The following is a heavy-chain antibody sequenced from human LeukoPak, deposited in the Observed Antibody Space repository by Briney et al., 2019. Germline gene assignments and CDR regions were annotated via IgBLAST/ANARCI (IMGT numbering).Heavy chain of an antibody. CDR2: IYYAGNT. D-gene: IGHD6-13*01. CDR1: GGSISSYSYY. CDR3: ATPGIAAAGTLN. J-gene: IGHJ4*02. V-gene: IGHV4-39*01. Sequence: SETLSLTCTVSGGSISSYSYYWGWNRQALGKGLEWIGSIYYAGNTYYNPSLKSRVTIFADTSKNQFTLKLSSVTAADTAVYYCATPGIAAAGTLNWGQGILVTVSS.